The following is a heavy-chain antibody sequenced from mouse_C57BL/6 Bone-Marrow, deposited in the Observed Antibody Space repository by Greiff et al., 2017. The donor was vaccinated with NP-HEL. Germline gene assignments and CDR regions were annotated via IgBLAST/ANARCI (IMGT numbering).Heavy chain of an antibody. Sequence: EVQLVESGGGLVQPGGSLKLSCAASGFTFSDYYMYWVRQTPEKRLEWVAYISNGGGSTYYPDTVKGRFTISRDNAKNTLYLQRSRLKSEDTAMYYCARHYYGSSYWYFDVWGTGTTVTVSS. CDR1: GFTFSDYY. D-gene: IGHD1-1*01. CDR3: ARHYYGSSYWYFDV. V-gene: IGHV5-12*01. J-gene: IGHJ1*03. CDR2: ISNGGGST.